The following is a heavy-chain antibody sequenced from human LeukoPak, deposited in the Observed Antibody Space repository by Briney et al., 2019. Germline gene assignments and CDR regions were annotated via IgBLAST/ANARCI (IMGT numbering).Heavy chain of an antibody. V-gene: IGHV6-1*01. D-gene: IGHD2-2*01. CDR2: TYYRSKLYN. CDR1: GDSVSSKSAA. CDR3: ASLGYCSSTSCYEPGRVLFDI. J-gene: IGHJ3*02. Sequence: SQTLSLTCAISGDSVSSKSAAWNWIRQSPSRGLEWLGRTYYRSKLYNGYAVSVKSRITINPDTSKNQFSLKLSSVTAADTAVYYCASLGYCSSTSCYEPGRVLFDIWGQGTMVTVSS.